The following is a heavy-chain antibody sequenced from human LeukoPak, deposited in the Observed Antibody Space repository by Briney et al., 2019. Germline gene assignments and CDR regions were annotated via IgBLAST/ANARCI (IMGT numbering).Heavy chain of an antibody. Sequence: GGSLRLSCAASGFTFSSYEMNWVRQAPGKGLEWVSYISSSGRTIYYADSVKGRFTISRDNAKNSLYLQMNSLRAEDTAVYYCARSPRGYSFYFDYWGQGTLVTVSS. CDR3: ARSPRGYSFYFDY. J-gene: IGHJ4*02. D-gene: IGHD3-22*01. CDR1: GFTFSSYE. V-gene: IGHV3-48*03. CDR2: ISSSGRTI.